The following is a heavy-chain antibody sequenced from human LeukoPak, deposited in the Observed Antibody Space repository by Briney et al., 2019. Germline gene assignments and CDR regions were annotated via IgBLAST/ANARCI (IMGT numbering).Heavy chain of an antibody. CDR1: GGSISSGGYY. V-gene: IGHV4-31*03. CDR2: IYYSGST. CDR3: AREHSGFFDY. J-gene: IGHJ4*02. D-gene: IGHD3-10*01. Sequence: PQTLSLTCTVSGGSISSGGYYWSWIRQHPGKGLEWIGYIYYSGSTYYNPSLKSRVTISVDTSKNQFSLKLSSVTAADTAVYYCAREHSGFFDYWGQGTLVTVSS.